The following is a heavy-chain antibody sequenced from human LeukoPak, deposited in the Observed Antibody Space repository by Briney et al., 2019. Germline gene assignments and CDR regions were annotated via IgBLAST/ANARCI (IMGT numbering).Heavy chain of an antibody. Sequence: GGSLTLSCAASGFTISTYWMHWVRQAAGEGLVWLSRVDHDGSGTNYANSVKGRFTISRDNAKNTVYLEMNSLRAEDTAVYYCAREFRLAQQLVDDYFDYWGQGTLVTVSS. V-gene: IGHV3-74*01. J-gene: IGHJ4*02. CDR2: VDHDGSGT. CDR3: AREFRLAQQLVDDYFDY. CDR1: GFTISTYW. D-gene: IGHD6-6*01.